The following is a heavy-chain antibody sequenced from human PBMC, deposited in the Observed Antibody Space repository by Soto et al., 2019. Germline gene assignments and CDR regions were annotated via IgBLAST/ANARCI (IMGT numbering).Heavy chain of an antibody. J-gene: IGHJ4*02. D-gene: IGHD1-7*01. V-gene: IGHV5-51*01. CDR2: IYPGDSHT. Sequence: GESLKISCKGFGCSFTSYWIGWVREMPGKRLEWMGIIYPGDSHTRYSPSFQGQVTISADKSISTAYLQWSSLKASDTAMYYCGLTITTLATDTSDYSGQAPLLTL. CDR1: GCSFTSYW. CDR3: GLTITTLATDTSDY.